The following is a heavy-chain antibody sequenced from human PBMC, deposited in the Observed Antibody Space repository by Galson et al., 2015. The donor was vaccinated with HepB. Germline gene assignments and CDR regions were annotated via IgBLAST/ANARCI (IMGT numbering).Heavy chain of an antibody. CDR1: GYTFTSYA. V-gene: IGHV7-4-1*02. Sequence: SCKASGYTFTSYAMNWVRQAPGQGLEWMGWINTNTGNPTYAQGFTGRFVFSLDTSVSTAYLQISSLKAEDTAVYYCARSLYYDILTGYLYYYYGMDVWGQGTTVTVSS. CDR2: INTNTGNP. D-gene: IGHD3-9*01. J-gene: IGHJ6*02. CDR3: ARSLYYDILTGYLYYYYGMDV.